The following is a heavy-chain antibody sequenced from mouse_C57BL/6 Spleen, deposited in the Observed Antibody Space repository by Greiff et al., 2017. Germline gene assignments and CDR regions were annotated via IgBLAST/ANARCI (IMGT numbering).Heavy chain of an antibody. V-gene: IGHV1-64*01. D-gene: IGHD2-10*02. CDR2: IHPNSGST. J-gene: IGHJ2*01. Sequence: QVQLQQSGAELVKPGASVKLSCKASGYTFTSYWMHWVKQRPGQGLEWIGMIHPNSGSTNYNEKFKSKATLTVDKSSSTAYMQLSSLTSEDSAVYYCARSMGYGNYGFDYWGQGTTLTVSS. CDR1: GYTFTSYW. CDR3: ARSMGYGNYGFDY.